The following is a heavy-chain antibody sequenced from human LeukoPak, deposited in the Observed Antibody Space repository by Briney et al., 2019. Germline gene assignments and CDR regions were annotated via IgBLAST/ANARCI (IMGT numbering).Heavy chain of an antibody. Sequence: VRSLRLSCAASGFTFSSYGMHWVRQAPGKGLEWVAVISYDGSNKYYADSVKGRFTISRDNSKNTLYLQMNSLRAEDTAVYYCAKSPNYSWYYYYGMDVWGQGTTVTVSS. D-gene: IGHD5-24*01. CDR1: GFTFSSYG. J-gene: IGHJ6*02. CDR3: AKSPNYSWYYYYGMDV. CDR2: ISYDGSNK. V-gene: IGHV3-30*18.